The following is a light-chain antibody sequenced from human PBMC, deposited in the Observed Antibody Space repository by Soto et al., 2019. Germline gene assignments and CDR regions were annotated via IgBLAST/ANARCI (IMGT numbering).Light chain of an antibody. CDR3: QQHNQWPIT. CDR1: ESVSDN. J-gene: IGKJ5*01. CDR2: GTS. Sequence: EIVLTQSPATLSLSPGERATLSCRASESVSDNYLAWYQQKAAQAPRLLIYGTSTRATGIPARFSGSGSGTEFTLTINSLQSEDSAVYYCQQHNQWPITFGQGTRLEIK. V-gene: IGKV3-15*01.